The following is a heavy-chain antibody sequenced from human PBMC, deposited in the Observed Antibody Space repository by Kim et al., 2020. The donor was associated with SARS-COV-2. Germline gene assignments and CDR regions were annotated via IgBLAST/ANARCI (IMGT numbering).Heavy chain of an antibody. D-gene: IGHD6-6*01. Sequence: GGSLRLSCAASGFTFSDYYMSWIRQAPGKGLEWVSYISSSSSYTNYADSVKGRFTISRDNAKNSLYLQMNSLRAEDTAVYYCARDSSSSSDYYYGMDVWGQGTTVTVSS. V-gene: IGHV3-11*05. CDR1: GFTFSDYY. CDR3: ARDSSSSSDYYYGMDV. CDR2: ISSSSSYT. J-gene: IGHJ6*02.